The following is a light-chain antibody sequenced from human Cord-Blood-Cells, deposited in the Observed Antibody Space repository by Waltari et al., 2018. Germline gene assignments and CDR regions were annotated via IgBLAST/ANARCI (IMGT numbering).Light chain of an antibody. V-gene: IGLV2-14*01. Sequence: QSALTQPASVSGSPGQPIPISRTGTSSEVGGYNYVSWYQQHPGKAPKLMIYDVSNRPSGVSNRFSGSKSGNPASLTISGLQAEDEADYYCSSYTSSSTYVVFGGGTKLTVL. J-gene: IGLJ2*01. CDR1: SSEVGGYNY. CDR2: DVS. CDR3: SSYTSSSTYVV.